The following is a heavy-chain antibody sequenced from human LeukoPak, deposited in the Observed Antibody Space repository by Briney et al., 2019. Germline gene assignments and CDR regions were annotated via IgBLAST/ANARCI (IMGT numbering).Heavy chain of an antibody. CDR1: GGSISSGDYY. CDR3: ARVLNYYDSSGYYSYYFDY. Sequence: SETQSLTCTVSGGSISSGDYYWSWIRQPPGKGLEWIGYIYYSGSTYYNPSLKSRVTISVDTSKNQFSLKLSSVTAADTAVYYCARVLNYYDSSGYYSYYFDYWGQGTLVTVSS. D-gene: IGHD3-22*01. V-gene: IGHV4-30-4*01. CDR2: IYYSGST. J-gene: IGHJ4*02.